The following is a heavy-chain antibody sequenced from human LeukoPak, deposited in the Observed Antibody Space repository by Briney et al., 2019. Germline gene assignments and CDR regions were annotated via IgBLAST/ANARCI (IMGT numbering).Heavy chain of an antibody. Sequence: PGGSLRLSCAASGFTFSSYAMSWVRQAPGKGLEWVLGITGRGGSTYQADSVRRRLTISRDNSKNTLYLQMKSLRAEDTAVYYCAKGGYYESSGYPPFDYWGQGTPVTVSS. J-gene: IGHJ4*02. CDR2: ITGRGGST. V-gene: IGHV3-23*01. CDR3: AKGGYYESSGYPPFDY. CDR1: GFTFSSYA. D-gene: IGHD3-22*01.